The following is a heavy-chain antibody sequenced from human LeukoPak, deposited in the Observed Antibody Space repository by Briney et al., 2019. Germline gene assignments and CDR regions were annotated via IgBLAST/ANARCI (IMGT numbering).Heavy chain of an antibody. CDR3: AKDGGYCSSTSCRYPEYYYYYMDV. J-gene: IGHJ6*03. CDR1: GFTFDDYA. D-gene: IGHD2-2*01. V-gene: IGHV3-43D*03. Sequence: GGSLRLSCAASGFTFDDYAMHWVRHAPGKGLEWVSLISLDVGSTYYADSVKGRFTISRDNSKNSLYLQMNSLRAEDTALYYCAKDGGYCSSTSCRYPEYYYYYMDVWGKGTTVTVSS. CDR2: ISLDVGST.